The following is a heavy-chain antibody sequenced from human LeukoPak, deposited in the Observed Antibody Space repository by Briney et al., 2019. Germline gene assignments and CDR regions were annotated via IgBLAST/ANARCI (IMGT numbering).Heavy chain of an antibody. CDR2: ISAYNGNK. J-gene: IGHJ4*02. CDR1: VYTFTTYG. V-gene: IGHV1-18*01. Sequence: ASVKVSCKTSVYTFTTYGVSWVRQAPGQGLEWMGWISAYNGNKNYAQKFQGRVTMTTDTSTRTAYMELRSLRSDDTAVYYCARDPRCSGGSCYLDYWGQGTLVTVSS. D-gene: IGHD2-15*01. CDR3: ARDPRCSGGSCYLDY.